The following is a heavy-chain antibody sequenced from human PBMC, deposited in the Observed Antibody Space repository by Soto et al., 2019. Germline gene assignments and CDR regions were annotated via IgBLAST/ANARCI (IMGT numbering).Heavy chain of an antibody. V-gene: IGHV1-58*01. J-gene: IGHJ6*02. CDR2: IVVGSGNT. Sequence: VKVSCKASGFTFTSSAVQWVRQARGQRLEWIGWIVVGSGNTNYAQKFQERVTITRDMSTSTAYMELSSLRSEDTAVYYCAAVQAGYDFWSGYYRDYYYGMDVWGQGTTVTVSS. CDR1: GFTFTSSA. CDR3: AAVQAGYDFWSGYYRDYYYGMDV. D-gene: IGHD3-3*01.